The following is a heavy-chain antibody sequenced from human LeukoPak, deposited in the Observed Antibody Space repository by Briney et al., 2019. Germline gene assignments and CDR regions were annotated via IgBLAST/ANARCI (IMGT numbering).Heavy chain of an antibody. J-gene: IGHJ5*02. D-gene: IGHD3-3*01. CDR1: GFTFGSYG. Sequence: GRSLRLSCAASGFTFGSYGMHWVRQAPGKGLEWVANIKEDGSEKYYVDSVKGRFTISRDNAKNSLSLQMNSLRAEDTAVYYCASSNHKALRFLEWLMFDPWGQGTLVTVSS. V-gene: IGHV3-7*01. CDR3: ASSNHKALRFLEWLMFDP. CDR2: IKEDGSEK.